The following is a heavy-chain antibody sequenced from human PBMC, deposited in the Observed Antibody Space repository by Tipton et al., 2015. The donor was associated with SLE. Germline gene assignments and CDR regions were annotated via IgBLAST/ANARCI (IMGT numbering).Heavy chain of an antibody. Sequence: SLRLSCAASGFTFSNYWMSWVRQAPGKGLEWVANIKEDGNVRNYVDSVKGRFTIGRDNAKNSLYLQMNSLRAEDTAVYYCARDRAYSRFDIWGQGTMVTVPS. D-gene: IGHD3-22*01. J-gene: IGHJ3*02. CDR3: ARDRAYSRFDI. CDR1: GFTFSNYW. V-gene: IGHV3-7*01. CDR2: IKEDGNVR.